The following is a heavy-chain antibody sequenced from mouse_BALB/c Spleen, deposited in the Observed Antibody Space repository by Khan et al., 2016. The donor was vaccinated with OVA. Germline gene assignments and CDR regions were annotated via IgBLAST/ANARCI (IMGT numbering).Heavy chain of an antibody. CDR2: ISSGGLNT. J-gene: IGHJ2*01. V-gene: IGHV5-12-1*01. CDR1: GFGFSRYD. CDR3: VRQDSAGDPFDY. D-gene: IGHD3-2*01. Sequence: EVELVESGGGLVKPGGSLKLSCAASGFGFSRYDMSWVRQTPEKRLEWVAYISSGGLNTYYPDTVKGRFTISRDNAKNTLYLQMSSLKSEDTAMXYCVRQDSAGDPFDYWGQGTTLTVSS.